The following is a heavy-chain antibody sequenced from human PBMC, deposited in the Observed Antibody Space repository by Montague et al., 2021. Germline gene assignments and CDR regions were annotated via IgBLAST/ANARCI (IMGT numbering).Heavy chain of an antibody. CDR1: GASITSNIYY. Sequence: SETLSLTCTVSGASITSNIYYWGWTRQSPGKGLEWIGSIYYSGNSFYQPSLKSRITMAVDTSKNQFSLKLSSVTAAGTAIYYCARVLSSWYVGWFDPWGQGTLVTVSS. CDR2: IYYSGNS. J-gene: IGHJ5*02. CDR3: ARVLSSWYVGWFDP. D-gene: IGHD6-13*01. V-gene: IGHV4-39*07.